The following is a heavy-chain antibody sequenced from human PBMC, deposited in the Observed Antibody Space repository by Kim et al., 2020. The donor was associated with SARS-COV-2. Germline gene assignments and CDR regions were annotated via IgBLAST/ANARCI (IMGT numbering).Heavy chain of an antibody. CDR3: ARGTKINGYYYPVD. D-gene: IGHD3-22*01. V-gene: IGHV4-34*01. CDR1: GGSFSGFF. Sequence: SETLSLTCAVSGGSFSGFFWTWIRQSPGKGLEYLGEVDHRGNTNYHPSLLSRISISIDTSKDQFSLNLTSVTAADTAVYYCARGTKINGYYYPVDWGQGILVTVSS. CDR2: VDHRGNT. J-gene: IGHJ4*02.